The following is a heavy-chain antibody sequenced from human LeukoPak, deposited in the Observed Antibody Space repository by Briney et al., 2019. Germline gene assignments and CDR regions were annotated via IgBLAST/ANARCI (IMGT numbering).Heavy chain of an antibody. CDR3: ARTSYYYDSSGYYHAFDI. CDR2: IYISGST. D-gene: IGHD3-22*01. V-gene: IGHV4-4*07. J-gene: IGHJ3*02. Sequence: SEALSLTCTDSGGSLSSYYWSWIWQPAGEGLEWIGRIYISGSTNYNPSLKSRVTMSVDTSKNQFSLKLSSVTAADTAVYYCARTSYYYDSSGYYHAFDIWGQGTMVTVSS. CDR1: GGSLSSYY.